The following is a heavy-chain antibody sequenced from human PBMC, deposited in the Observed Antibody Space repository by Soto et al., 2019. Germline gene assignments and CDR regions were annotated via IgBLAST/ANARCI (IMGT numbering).Heavy chain of an antibody. J-gene: IGHJ6*02. CDR1: GGTFSSYA. CDR2: IIPIFGTA. V-gene: IGHV1-69*13. CDR3: ASQVVVPAAIYYYGMDV. Sequence: SVKVSCKASGGTFSSYAISWVRQAPGQGLEWMGGIIPIFGTANYAQKFQGRVTITADESTSTANMELSSLRSGDTAVYYCASQVVVPAAIYYYGMDVWGQGTTVTVSS. D-gene: IGHD2-2*01.